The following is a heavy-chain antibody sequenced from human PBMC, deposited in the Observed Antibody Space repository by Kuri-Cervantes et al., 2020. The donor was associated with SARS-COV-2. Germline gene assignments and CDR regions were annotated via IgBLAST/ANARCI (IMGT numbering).Heavy chain of an antibody. J-gene: IGHJ6*02. CDR2: INPNSGGT. V-gene: IGHV1-2*04. CDR1: GYTFTDYY. CDR3: ARGMVRGIILNYYYAMDV. D-gene: IGHD3-10*01. Sequence: ASVKVSCKASGYTFTDYYMHWVRQAPGQGLEWMGWINPNSGGTNYAQKFQGWVTMTRDTSISTAYMELSRLRSDDTAVYYCARGMVRGIILNYYYAMDVWGQGTTVTVSS.